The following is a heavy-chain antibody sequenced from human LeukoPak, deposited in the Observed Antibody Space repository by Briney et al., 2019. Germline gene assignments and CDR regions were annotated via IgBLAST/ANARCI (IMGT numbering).Heavy chain of an antibody. V-gene: IGHV3-23*01. CDR2: ISGGGDST. D-gene: IGHD6-19*01. CDR1: GFTFSSYA. CDR3: AKDSRIAVAGTSVR. J-gene: IGHJ4*02. Sequence: PGGSLRLSCAASGFTFSSYAMSWVRQAPGKGLEWVSAISGGGDSTFIADSVKGRFTISRDNSKNTLYLQMNSLRAEDTAVYYCAKDSRIAVAGTSVRWGQGTLVIVSS.